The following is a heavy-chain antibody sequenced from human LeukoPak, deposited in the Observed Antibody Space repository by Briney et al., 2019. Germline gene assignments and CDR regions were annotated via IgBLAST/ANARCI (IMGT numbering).Heavy chain of an antibody. Sequence: SETLSLTCTVSGGSISSYYWSWIRQPPGKGLEWIGSIYYSGSTYYNPSLKSRVTISVDKSKNQFSLKLSSVTAADTAVYYCATVSAFFYDSGSYYTFDYWGQGTLVTVSS. J-gene: IGHJ4*02. CDR3: ATVSAFFYDSGSYYTFDY. D-gene: IGHD3-10*01. CDR2: IYYSGST. CDR1: GGSISSYY. V-gene: IGHV4-59*12.